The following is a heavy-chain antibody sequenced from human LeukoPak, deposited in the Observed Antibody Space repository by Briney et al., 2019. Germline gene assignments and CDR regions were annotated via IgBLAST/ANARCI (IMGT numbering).Heavy chain of an antibody. D-gene: IGHD6-19*01. CDR1: GYSLTDYY. CDR2: INPNGGT. J-gene: IGHJ4*02. CDR3: AAIPLGGGQWHFDY. V-gene: IGHV1-2*02. Sequence: ASVKLSCKASGYSLTDYYMHWVRQAPGQGLEWTGWINPNGGTSFAQKFQGRVTMTRDTSIATAYMELSRLTSDDTAIYYCAAIPLGGGQWHFDYWGQGTLLTVSS.